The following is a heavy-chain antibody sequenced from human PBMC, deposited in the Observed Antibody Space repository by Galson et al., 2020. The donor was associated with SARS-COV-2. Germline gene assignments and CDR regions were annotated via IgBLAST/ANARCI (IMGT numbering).Heavy chain of an antibody. J-gene: IGHJ5*02. Sequence: ETSETLSLTCAVYGGSFSGYSWYWIRQPPGKGLEWIGEINHGGSTNYNPSLKSRVTISVDTSKNQFSLKLTSVTAADTAVYYCARWQFDYVWGSFRSGAWGQGTLGTVSS. V-gene: IGHV4-34*01. CDR3: ARWQFDYVWGSFRSGA. CDR2: INHGGST. D-gene: IGHD3-16*02. CDR1: GGSFSGYS.